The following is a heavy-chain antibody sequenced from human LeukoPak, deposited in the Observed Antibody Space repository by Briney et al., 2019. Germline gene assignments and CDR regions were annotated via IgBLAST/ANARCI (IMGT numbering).Heavy chain of an antibody. CDR1: GYTFTGYY. CDR3: AADMAPTDPYKWFDP. CDR2: INPNRGGT. Sequence: ASVNVSFKASGYTFTGYYIHWVRQARGQGLEWMGWINPNRGGTKYAQKFQGRATMTRDMATSTAYMELSSLTSEDTAIYYCAADMAPTDPYKWFDPWGQGTLVTVSS. J-gene: IGHJ5*02. D-gene: IGHD1-1*01. V-gene: IGHV1-2*02.